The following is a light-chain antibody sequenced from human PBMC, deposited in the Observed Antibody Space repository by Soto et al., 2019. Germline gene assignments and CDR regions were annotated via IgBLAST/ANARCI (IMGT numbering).Light chain of an antibody. Sequence: QSALTQPASVSWSHGQSITISCTGTSSDVGGYNYVSWYQQHPGKAPKLMIYDVSNRPSGVSNRFSGSKSGNTASLTISGLQSEDEADYYCSSYTSSSTYVFGTGTKVTVL. J-gene: IGLJ1*01. CDR3: SSYTSSSTYV. CDR1: SSDVGGYNY. V-gene: IGLV2-14*01. CDR2: DVS.